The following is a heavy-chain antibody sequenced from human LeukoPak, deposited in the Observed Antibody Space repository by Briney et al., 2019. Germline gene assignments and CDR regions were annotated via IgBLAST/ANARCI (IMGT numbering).Heavy chain of an antibody. CDR1: GFTFSDYY. J-gene: IGHJ5*02. V-gene: IGHV3-11*01. D-gene: IGHD6-19*01. CDR3: ARDRFFENWLGRGTWFDR. CDR2: ISSSGTAI. Sequence: GGSLRLSCVGSGFTFSDYYMSWIRQAPGQGLEWISYISSSGTAIYYADSVKGRFNISRDNARNSLYLQMDSLRAEDAAVYYCARDRFFENWLGRGTWFDRWGQGTLVTVSS.